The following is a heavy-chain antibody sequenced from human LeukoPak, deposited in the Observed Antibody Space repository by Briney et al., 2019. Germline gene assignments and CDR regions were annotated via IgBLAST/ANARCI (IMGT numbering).Heavy chain of an antibody. D-gene: IGHD3-16*02. J-gene: IGHJ4*02. V-gene: IGHV4-30-4*01. Sequence: SETLSLTCTVSGGSISSSSYYWSWIRQPPGEGLEWIGYIYYSGSTYYNPSLKSRVTISVDTSKNQFSLKLSSVTAADTAVYYCARGFRLRLGELSLNYWGQGTLVTVSS. CDR1: GGSISSSSYY. CDR3: ARGFRLRLGELSLNY. CDR2: IYYSGST.